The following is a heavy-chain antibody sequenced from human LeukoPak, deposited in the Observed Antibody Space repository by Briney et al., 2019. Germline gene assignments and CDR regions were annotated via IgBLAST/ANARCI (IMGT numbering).Heavy chain of an antibody. Sequence: ASVTVSFKASGGTFSSYAISWVQQAPGQGLEWMGVIIPIFGRANYAQKFQGRVTITTDESTSTDYMELSSLRSQGTAVYYCARGVVITYHWYYYYMDVWGKGTTVTVSS. J-gene: IGHJ6*03. CDR1: GGTFSSYA. CDR3: ARGVVITYHWYYYYMDV. D-gene: IGHD3-22*01. V-gene: IGHV1-69*05. CDR2: IIPIFGRA.